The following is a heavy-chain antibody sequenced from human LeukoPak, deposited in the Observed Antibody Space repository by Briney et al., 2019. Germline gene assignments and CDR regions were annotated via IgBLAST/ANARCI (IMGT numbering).Heavy chain of an antibody. CDR3: ATTSRHFDY. V-gene: IGHV5-51*01. D-gene: IGHD6-6*01. Sequence: GESLKISCKGSGYCSTSYWIGWVRQMPGRGLEWMGIVYPGDSETRYSTSFQGQVTISADKSINTAYLHWSSLRASDTAIYYCATTSRHFDYWGQGTLLTVSS. CDR1: GYCSTSYW. CDR2: VYPGDSET. J-gene: IGHJ4*02.